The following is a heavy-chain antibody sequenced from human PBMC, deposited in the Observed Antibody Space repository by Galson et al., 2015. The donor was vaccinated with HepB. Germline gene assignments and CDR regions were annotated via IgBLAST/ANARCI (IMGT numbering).Heavy chain of an antibody. CDR3: ARDETRAAGTYDY. CDR1: GFTFSSYG. Sequence: SLRLSCAASGFTFSSYGMHWVRQAPGKGLEWVAVIWYDGSNKYYADSVKGRFTISRDNSKNTLYLQMNSLRAEDTAVYYCARDETRAAGTYDYWGQGTLVTVSS. J-gene: IGHJ4*02. V-gene: IGHV3-33*01. D-gene: IGHD6-13*01. CDR2: IWYDGSNK.